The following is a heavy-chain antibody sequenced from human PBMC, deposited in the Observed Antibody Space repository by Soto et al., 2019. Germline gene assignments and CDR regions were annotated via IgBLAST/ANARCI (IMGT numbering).Heavy chain of an antibody. J-gene: IGHJ3*02. Sequence: TSVKGSCQAAGYAFTSDYMHWVRQAPGQGLEWMGIINPSGGSTSYAQKFQGRVTMTRDTSTSTVYMELSSLRSEDTAVYYCARGSGYDAFDIWGQGTMVTVSS. CDR1: GYAFTSDY. CDR3: ARGSGYDAFDI. V-gene: IGHV1-46*01. CDR2: INPSGGST. D-gene: IGHD3-10*01.